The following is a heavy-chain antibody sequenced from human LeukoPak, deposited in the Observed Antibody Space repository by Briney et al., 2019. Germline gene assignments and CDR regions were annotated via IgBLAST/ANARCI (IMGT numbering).Heavy chain of an antibody. J-gene: IGHJ5*02. CDR1: GGSISSGSYY. CDR2: IYTSGST. Sequence: SETLSLTCTVSGGSISSGSYYWSWIRQPAGKGLEWIGRIYTSGSTNYNPSLKSRVTISVDTSKNQFSLKLSSVTAADTAVYYCARDKYDILTGYHRGVWFDPWGQGTLVTVSS. V-gene: IGHV4-61*02. D-gene: IGHD3-9*01. CDR3: ARDKYDILTGYHRGVWFDP.